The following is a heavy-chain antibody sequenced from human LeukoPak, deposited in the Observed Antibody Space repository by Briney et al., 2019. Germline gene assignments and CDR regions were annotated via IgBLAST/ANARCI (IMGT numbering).Heavy chain of an antibody. CDR2: ISTYIGNT. V-gene: IGHV1-18*01. CDR1: SYTFTSYG. Sequence: ASVKVSCKASSYTFTSYGITWVRQAPGQGLEWMGWISTYIGNTKYEQKLQGRVTMTTDTSTSTAYMELRSLRPDDTAVYYCARDRMPVTVAGSYYFGMDVWGQGTTVTVSS. J-gene: IGHJ6*02. CDR3: ARDRMPVTVAGSYYFGMDV. D-gene: IGHD6-19*01.